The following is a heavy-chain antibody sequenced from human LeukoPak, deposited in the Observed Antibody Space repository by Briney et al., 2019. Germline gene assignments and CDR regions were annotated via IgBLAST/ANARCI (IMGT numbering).Heavy chain of an antibody. Sequence: GSLRLSCAASGFTFSSYSMNWVRQAPGKGLEWVSYITTGSSAIYYADSVKGRFTISRDNAKNSLYLQMNSLRAEDTALYYCAKDIATMIVVVMGDAFDIWGQGTMVTVSS. CDR2: ITTGSSAI. J-gene: IGHJ3*02. D-gene: IGHD3-22*01. CDR1: GFTFSSYS. CDR3: AKDIATMIVVVMGDAFDI. V-gene: IGHV3-48*04.